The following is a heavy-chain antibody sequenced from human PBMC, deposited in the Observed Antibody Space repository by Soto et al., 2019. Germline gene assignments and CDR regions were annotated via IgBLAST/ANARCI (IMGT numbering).Heavy chain of an antibody. CDR1: GASITGYY. J-gene: IGHJ4*02. Sequence: SETLSLTCTVSGASITGYYWTWIRQPAGKGLEWIGRVYSSGSTNYNPSLKSRVTMSVDASKNQFSLKLHSVTAADTAVYYCARDVDYNNWVLYYWGQGSLVTVSS. D-gene: IGHD1-1*01. V-gene: IGHV4-4*07. CDR2: VYSSGST. CDR3: ARDVDYNNWVLYY.